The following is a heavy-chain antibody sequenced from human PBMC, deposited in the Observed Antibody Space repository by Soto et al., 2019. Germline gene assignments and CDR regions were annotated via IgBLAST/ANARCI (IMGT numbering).Heavy chain of an antibody. J-gene: IGHJ4*02. CDR3: ASLGNYYDSSGYYHY. V-gene: IGHV3-23*01. Sequence: GGSLRLSCAASGFTFSSYAMSWVRQAPGKGLEWVSAISGSGGSTYYADSVKGRFTISRDNSKNTLYLQMNSLRAEDTAVYYCASLGNYYDSSGYYHYWGQGTLVTVSS. CDR1: GFTFSSYA. D-gene: IGHD3-22*01. CDR2: ISGSGGST.